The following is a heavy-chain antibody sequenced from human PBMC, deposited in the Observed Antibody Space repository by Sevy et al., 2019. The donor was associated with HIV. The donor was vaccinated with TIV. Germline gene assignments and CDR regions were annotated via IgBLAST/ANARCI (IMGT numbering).Heavy chain of an antibody. V-gene: IGHV3-48*02. J-gene: IGHJ4*02. CDR2: IGSTGPTI. CDR1: GFTFSRYS. CDR3: ARPGSSWFEFDS. Sequence: GGSLRLSCVASGFTFSRYSMNWVRQAPGKGLEWVSNIGSTGPTIYYADSVKGRFTISRDNAKNSLYLQMNSLREEDTAVYYSARPGSSWFEFDSRGQGTLVTVSS. D-gene: IGHD6-13*01.